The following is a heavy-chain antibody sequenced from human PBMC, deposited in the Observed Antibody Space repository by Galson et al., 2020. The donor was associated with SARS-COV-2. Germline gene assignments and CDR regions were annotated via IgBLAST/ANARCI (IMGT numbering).Heavy chain of an antibody. CDR1: GFSLSTSGMC. J-gene: IGHJ6*02. V-gene: IGHV2-70*01. CDR2: IDWDDDK. CDR3: ARIRYQLPPFSYYYGMDV. D-gene: IGHD2-2*01. Sequence: SGPTLVKPTQTLTLTCTFSGFSLSTSGMCVSWIRQPPGKALEWLALIDWDDDKYYSTSLKTRLTISKDTSKNQVVLTMTNMDPVDTATYYCARIRYQLPPFSYYYGMDVWGQGTTVTVSS.